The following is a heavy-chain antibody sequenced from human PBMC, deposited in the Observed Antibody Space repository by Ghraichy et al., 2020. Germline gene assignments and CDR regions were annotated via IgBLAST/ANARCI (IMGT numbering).Heavy chain of an antibody. J-gene: IGHJ4*02. V-gene: IGHV3-48*01. Sequence: ESLRLSCATSGFTFRMSGMNWVRQAPGKGLEWVSYISAGRNTINSADSVKGRFTISRDNGKNSMYLQMDSLRAEDTAVYYCVRGGASRPDYWGQGTRVTVSS. CDR3: VRGGASRPDY. CDR1: GFTFRMSG. CDR2: ISAGRNTI. D-gene: IGHD1-26*01.